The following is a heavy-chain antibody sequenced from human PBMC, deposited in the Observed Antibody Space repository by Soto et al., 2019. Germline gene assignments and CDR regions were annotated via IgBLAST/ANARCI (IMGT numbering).Heavy chain of an antibody. D-gene: IGHD1-26*01. V-gene: IGHV3-48*01. CDR1: GFTFRSYN. CDR3: ARVLQGGTRNSYYYYMDV. J-gene: IGHJ6*03. CDR2: INTRSSIT. Sequence: EVQLVESGGGLVQSGGSLRLSCAASGFTFRSYNINWVRQAPWKGLEWISYINTRSSITFHADSVKGRFTISTDNAKNSLYLQMNSLRAEDTAVYYCARVLQGGTRNSYYYYMDVWGMGTTVTVSS.